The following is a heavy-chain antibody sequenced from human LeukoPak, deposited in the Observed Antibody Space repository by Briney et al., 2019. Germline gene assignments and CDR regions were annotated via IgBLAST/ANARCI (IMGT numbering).Heavy chain of an antibody. CDR1: GYSFTTYS. Sequence: GGSLKISCKGSGYSFTTYSIGWVRPMPGKGLGWMGIIYPGDSDTTYSPSFQGQVTISADKSISTAYLQWSGLKASDTAMYYCARPSGDNRFDHWGQGTLVTVSS. CDR3: ARPSGDNRFDH. V-gene: IGHV5-51*01. CDR2: IYPGDSDT. D-gene: IGHD4-17*01. J-gene: IGHJ4*02.